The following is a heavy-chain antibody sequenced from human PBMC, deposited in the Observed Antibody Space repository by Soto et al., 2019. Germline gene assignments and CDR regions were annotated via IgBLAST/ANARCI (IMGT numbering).Heavy chain of an antibody. CDR2: VHHSWGS. J-gene: IGHJ6*02. V-gene: IGHV4-59*08. D-gene: IGHD3-10*01. Sequence: QVQLQESGPGLVKPSETLSLSCTVSGGSISSYYWSWFRQSPGKRMEWIGYVHHSWGSSYNPSLQSRVAIPRDTSKSQFSLKVTSVPATATAVYYCARQGFGPLHGLVDVWGQGTTVTVSS. CDR3: ARQGFGPLHGLVDV. CDR1: GGSISSYY.